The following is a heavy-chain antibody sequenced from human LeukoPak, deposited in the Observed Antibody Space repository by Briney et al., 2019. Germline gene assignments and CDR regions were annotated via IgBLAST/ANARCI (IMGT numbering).Heavy chain of an antibody. CDR3: ARDGPYEVGSGSLTYFDY. J-gene: IGHJ4*02. CDR1: GFTFSSYW. V-gene: IGHV3-7*01. Sequence: GSLRLSCAASGFTFSSYWMSWVRQAPGKGLEWVANIKQDGSGKYYVDSVKGRFTLYRENAKNSLSLQMNSLRAEDTAVYYCARDGPYEVGSGSLTYFDYWGQGPLVTVSS. D-gene: IGHD3-10*01. CDR2: IKQDGSGK.